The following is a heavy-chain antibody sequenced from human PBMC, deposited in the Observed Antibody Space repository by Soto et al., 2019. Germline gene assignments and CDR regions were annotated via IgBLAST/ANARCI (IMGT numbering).Heavy chain of an antibody. J-gene: IGHJ4*02. D-gene: IGHD1-26*01. CDR2: SRNKANGYTT. CDR3: ARNFYSGTYYFDF. V-gene: IGHV3-72*01. CDR1: GFTFSDHY. Sequence: EVHLVESGGNLVQPGGSLRLSCAASGFTFSDHYMDWVRQAPGKGLEWVGRSRNKANGYTTEYAASVKGRFTISRDDSENSLYLQMISLKTEDTAVYYCARNFYSGTYYFDFWGQGTLVTVSS.